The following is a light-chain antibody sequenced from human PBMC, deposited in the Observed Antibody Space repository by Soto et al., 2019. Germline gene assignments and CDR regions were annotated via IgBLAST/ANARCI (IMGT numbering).Light chain of an antibody. V-gene: IGKV3-20*01. CDR1: QTVRNNY. CDR2: DAS. J-gene: IGKJ4*01. Sequence: GLSQSPGTLSLSPGERATLSCRASQTVRNNYLAWYQQEPGQAPRLLIYDASSRATGIPDRFSGGGSGTDFTLTISRLEPEDFAVYYCQQFSSYPLTFGGGTKV. CDR3: QQFSSYPLT.